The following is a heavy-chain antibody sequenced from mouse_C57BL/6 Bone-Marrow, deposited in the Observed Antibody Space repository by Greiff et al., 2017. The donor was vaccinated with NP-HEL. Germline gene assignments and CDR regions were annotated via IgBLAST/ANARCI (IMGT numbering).Heavy chain of an antibody. Sequence: QVTLKESGPGILQPSQTLSMTCSFSGFSLSTFGMGVGWIRQPSGKGLEWLAHIWWEDDKYYNPALKSRLRNSKDTSNNPVFLKIANVDTADTATYYFSRILFYDGYFLYYAMDYWGQGTSVTVSS. V-gene: IGHV8-8*01. J-gene: IGHJ4*01. CDR3: SRILFYDGYFLYYAMDY. D-gene: IGHD2-3*01. CDR1: GFSLSTFGMG. CDR2: IWWEDDK.